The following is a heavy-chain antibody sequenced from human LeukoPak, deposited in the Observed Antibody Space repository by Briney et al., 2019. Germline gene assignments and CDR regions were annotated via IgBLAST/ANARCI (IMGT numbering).Heavy chain of an antibody. CDR1: GGSISSGSYY. J-gene: IGHJ3*02. CDR3: ARVVPVVVLLGAFDI. Sequence: PSQTLSLACTVSGGSISSGSYYWSWIRQPAGKGLEWIGSIYHSGSTYYNPSLKSRVTISVDTSKNQFSLKLSSVTAADTAVYYCARVVPVVVLLGAFDIWGQGTMVTVSS. D-gene: IGHD3-22*01. V-gene: IGHV4-61*02. CDR2: IYHSGST.